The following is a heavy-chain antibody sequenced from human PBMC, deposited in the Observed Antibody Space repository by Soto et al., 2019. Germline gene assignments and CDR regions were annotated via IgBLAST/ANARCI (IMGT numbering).Heavy chain of an antibody. D-gene: IGHD3-3*01. Sequence: SETLSLTCAVSGGSISSSSYYWGWIRQPPGKGLEWIGSFYYSESTYYNPSLKSRVTISVDTSKNQFSLKLSSVTAADTAVYYCATITIFGVVPNYFDYWGQGTRVTVSS. CDR1: GGSISSSSYY. J-gene: IGHJ4*02. CDR3: ATITIFGVVPNYFDY. V-gene: IGHV4-39*01. CDR2: FYYSEST.